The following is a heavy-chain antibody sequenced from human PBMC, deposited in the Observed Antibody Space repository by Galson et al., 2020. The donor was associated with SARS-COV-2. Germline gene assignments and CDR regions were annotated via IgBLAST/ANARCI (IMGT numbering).Heavy chain of an antibody. CDR1: RGSFNGYY. CDR3: ATQQGENWGYYYGLDV. J-gene: IGHJ6*02. D-gene: IGHD7-27*01. V-gene: IGHV4-34*01. Sequence: SETLSLTCAFYRGSFNGYYWSWIRQSPGKGLEWIGEINHSGSTSYNASLRSRVSISVDTSKNQFLLKLRSVTAADTAVYYCATQQGENWGYYYGLDVWGQGTTVTVSS. CDR2: INHSGST.